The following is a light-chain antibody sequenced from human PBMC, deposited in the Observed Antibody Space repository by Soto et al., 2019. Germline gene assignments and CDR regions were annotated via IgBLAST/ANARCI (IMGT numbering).Light chain of an antibody. V-gene: IGLV2-14*01. J-gene: IGLJ1*01. Sequence: QSALTQPASVSGSPGQSITISCTGTSSDVGGYNYVSWYQQHPGKAPKLMIYEVTNRPSGVSNRFSGSKSGNTASLTISGLQAEAEADYYCSSYTRRSTLVFGNGTKPTV. CDR1: SSDVGGYNY. CDR3: SSYTRRSTLV. CDR2: EVT.